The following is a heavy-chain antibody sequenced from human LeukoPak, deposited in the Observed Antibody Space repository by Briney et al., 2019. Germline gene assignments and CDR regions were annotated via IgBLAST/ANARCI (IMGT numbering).Heavy chain of an antibody. V-gene: IGHV5-51*01. D-gene: IGHD3-16*02. J-gene: IGHJ4*02. CDR2: IYPGDSDT. Sequence: GESLKISCKGSGYSFPNYWIGWVRQMPGKDLEWMGIIYPGDSDTKYSPSFQGQVTISADKSISTAYLQWSSLKASDTAMYYCARTLYDYVWGSYRHHYFDHWGQGTLVTVSS. CDR3: ARTLYDYVWGSYRHHYFDH. CDR1: GYSFPNYW.